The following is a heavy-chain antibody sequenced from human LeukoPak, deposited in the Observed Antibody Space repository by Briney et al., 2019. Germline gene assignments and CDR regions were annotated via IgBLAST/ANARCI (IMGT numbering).Heavy chain of an antibody. V-gene: IGHV4-39*01. CDR1: GGSISSSSYY. CDR3: ASTAYCGGDCPRTPYHY. CDR2: IYYSGST. J-gene: IGHJ4*02. Sequence: PSETLSLTCIVSGGSISSSSYYWGWIRQPPGKGLEWIGSIYYSGSTYYNPSLKSRVTISVDTSKNQFSLKLSSVTAADTAVYYCASTAYCGGDCPRTPYHYWGQGTLVTVSS. D-gene: IGHD2-21*01.